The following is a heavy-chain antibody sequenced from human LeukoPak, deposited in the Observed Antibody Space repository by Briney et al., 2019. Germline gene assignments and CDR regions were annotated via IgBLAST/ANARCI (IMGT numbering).Heavy chain of an antibody. V-gene: IGHV3-9*01. CDR2: ISWNSGSI. CDR3: AKDSSGYTEYFQH. D-gene: IGHD6-19*01. CDR1: GFTFVDYA. J-gene: IGHJ1*01. Sequence: PGGSLRLSCAASGFTFVDYAMDWVRQAPGKGLEWVSGISWNSGSIGYADSVKGRFTISRDNAKNSLYLQMNSLRAEDTALYYCAKDSSGYTEYFQHWGQGTLVTVSS.